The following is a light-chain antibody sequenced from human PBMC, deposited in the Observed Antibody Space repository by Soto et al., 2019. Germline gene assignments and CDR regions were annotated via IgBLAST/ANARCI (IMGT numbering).Light chain of an antibody. Sequence: QSALIQPPSVSGSPGQSVTISCTGTSSDVGSYDYVSWYQQHPGTVPKPMIYNVNTRPSGVPDRFSGSKSGNTASMTISGLQAEDEADYYCGSWDSSLSAYVFGTGTKVTVL. CDR2: NVN. V-gene: IGLV2-11*01. CDR1: SSDVGSYDY. J-gene: IGLJ1*01. CDR3: GSWDSSLSAYV.